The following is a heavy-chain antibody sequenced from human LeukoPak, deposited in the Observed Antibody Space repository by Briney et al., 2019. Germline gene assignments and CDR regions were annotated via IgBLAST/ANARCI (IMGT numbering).Heavy chain of an antibody. Sequence: GGSLRHSSAARGLTFSVSFMCSGCQAPGKGLFWVSGISAGGGSTYYADSVKGRFTISRDTSRNTLHLQMNSLRAADTAVESCEEDAADPEYWGQGTLVTVSS. CDR3: EEDAADPEY. CDR1: GLTFSVSF. CDR2: ISAGGGST. V-gene: IGHV3-23*01. J-gene: IGHJ4*02. D-gene: IGHD6-13*01.